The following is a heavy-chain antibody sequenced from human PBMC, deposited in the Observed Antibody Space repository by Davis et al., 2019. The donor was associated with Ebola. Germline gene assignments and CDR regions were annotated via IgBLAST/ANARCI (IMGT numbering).Heavy chain of an antibody. J-gene: IGHJ6*02. CDR2: IYNVYTM. CDR1: GFSVSDNY. Sequence: GESLKISCEASGFSVSDNYMNWVRQAPGKGLEWVSVIYNVYTMYYADSVKGRFTISRDNAKNSLYLQTNSLRAEDTAVYYCARAGGSTTLTAPSMDVWGQGTTVTVSS. V-gene: IGHV3-53*03. CDR3: ARAGGSTTLTAPSMDV. D-gene: IGHD2-21*02.